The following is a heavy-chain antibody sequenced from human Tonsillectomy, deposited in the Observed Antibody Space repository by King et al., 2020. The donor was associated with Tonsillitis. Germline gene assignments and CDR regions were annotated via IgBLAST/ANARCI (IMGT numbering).Heavy chain of an antibody. V-gene: IGHV3-21*01. CDR1: GYTFSSYS. Sequence: EVQLVESGGGLVKPGGSLRLSCADSGYTFSSYSMNWFCQAPGKGLAWVSSISSRISYIYYADSVKGRFTISRDKAKNSLYLQMNSLRAEDTAVYYCASRPPFDYWGQGTLVTVSS. D-gene: IGHD1-14*01. CDR3: ASRPPFDY. CDR2: ISSRISYI. J-gene: IGHJ4*02.